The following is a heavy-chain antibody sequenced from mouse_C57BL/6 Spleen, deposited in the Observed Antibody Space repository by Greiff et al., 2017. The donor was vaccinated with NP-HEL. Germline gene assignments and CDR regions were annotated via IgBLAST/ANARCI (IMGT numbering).Heavy chain of an antibody. CDR3: ARGGDGYYWYFDV. V-gene: IGHV3-6*01. Sequence: EVKLLESGPGLVKPSPSLSLTCSVTGYSITSGYYWNWIRQFPGNKLEWMGYISYDGSNNYNPSLKNRISITRDTSKNQFFLKLNSVTTEDTATYYCARGGDGYYWYFDVWGTGTTVTVSS. J-gene: IGHJ1*03. D-gene: IGHD2-3*01. CDR1: GYSITSGYY. CDR2: ISYDGSN.